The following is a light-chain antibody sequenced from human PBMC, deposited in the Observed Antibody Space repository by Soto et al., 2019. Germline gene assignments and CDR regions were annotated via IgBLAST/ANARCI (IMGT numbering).Light chain of an antibody. V-gene: IGKV1-33*01. Sequence: DIQMTQSPSSLSASVGDRVTITCQATHDIRKYLNWYQQQPGKAPKLLIYDASNMETGVPSRFSGSGSGTHFTLTISSLQPEDIATYYCQQYDSLPITFGGGTKVDIK. CDR1: HDIRKY. J-gene: IGKJ4*01. CDR2: DAS. CDR3: QQYDSLPIT.